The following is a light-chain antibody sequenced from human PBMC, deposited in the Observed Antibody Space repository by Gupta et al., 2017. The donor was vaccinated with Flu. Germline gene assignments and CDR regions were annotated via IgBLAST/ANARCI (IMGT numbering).Light chain of an antibody. CDR1: KLGDKY. CDR3: QAWDSSTCV. Sequence: SYELTQPPSVSVSPGPTASITCSGDKLGDKYVCWYQQKPGQSPVLVIYQDSNRPAWIPDRFSGSNSANTATLTIGGTQAVDEDDYYCQAWDSSTCVFGTGTKVTVL. CDR2: QDS. J-gene: IGLJ1*01. V-gene: IGLV3-1*01.